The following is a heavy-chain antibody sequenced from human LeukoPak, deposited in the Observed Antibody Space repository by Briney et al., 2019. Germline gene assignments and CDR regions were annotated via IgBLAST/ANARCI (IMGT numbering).Heavy chain of an antibody. Sequence: SETLSLTCTVSGGSISTSSYYWGWLRQPPGKGLECIGNIYYSGSTYYNPSLKSRVTISVDTSKNQFSLKLSSVTAADTAVYYCAKEEKYYYDSSGGARFDYWGQGTLVTVSS. CDR2: IYYSGST. V-gene: IGHV4-39*07. CDR3: AKEEKYYYDSSGGARFDY. J-gene: IGHJ4*02. CDR1: GGSISTSSYY. D-gene: IGHD3-22*01.